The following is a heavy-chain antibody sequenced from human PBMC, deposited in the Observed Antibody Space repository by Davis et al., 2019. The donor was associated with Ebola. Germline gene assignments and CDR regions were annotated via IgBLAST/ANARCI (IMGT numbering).Heavy chain of an antibody. CDR2: ISSSGSTI. V-gene: IGHV3-48*03. J-gene: IGHJ4*02. CDR3: TAARRVIDY. D-gene: IGHD6-6*01. Sequence: PGGSLRLSCAASGFTFSSYEMNWVRQAPGKGLEWVSYISSSGSTIYYADSVKGRFTISRDNAKNSLYLKMNSLRAEDTAVYYCTAARRVIDYWGQGTLVTVSS. CDR1: GFTFSSYE.